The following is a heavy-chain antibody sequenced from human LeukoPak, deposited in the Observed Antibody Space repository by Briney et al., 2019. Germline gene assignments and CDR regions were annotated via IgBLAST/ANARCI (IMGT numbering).Heavy chain of an antibody. V-gene: IGHV3-11*01. CDR1: GFTFSDYY. D-gene: IGHD2-2*01. CDR2: ISSSGSTI. J-gene: IGHJ6*02. Sequence: GGSLRLSCAASGFTFSDYYMSWIRQAPGKGLEWVSYISSSGSTIYYADSVKGRFTISRDNAKNSLYLQMNSLRAEDTAVYYCARLGYCSSISCSNYYYYGMDVWGQGTTVTVSS. CDR3: ARLGYCSSISCSNYYYYGMDV.